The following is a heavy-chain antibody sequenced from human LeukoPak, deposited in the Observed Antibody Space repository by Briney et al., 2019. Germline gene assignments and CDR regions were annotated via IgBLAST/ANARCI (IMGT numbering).Heavy chain of an antibody. CDR1: GFTFSSYA. CDR2: ISGTGGST. J-gene: IGHJ5*02. CDR3: AKEQTYYYGSGSHNWFDP. V-gene: IGHV3-23*01. Sequence: GGSLRLSCAASGFTFSSYAMSWVRQAPGKGLEWVSAISGTGGSTYYADSVKGRFTISRDNSKNTLYLQMNSLRAEDTAVYSCAKEQTYYYGSGSHNWFDPWGQGTLVTVSS. D-gene: IGHD3-10*01.